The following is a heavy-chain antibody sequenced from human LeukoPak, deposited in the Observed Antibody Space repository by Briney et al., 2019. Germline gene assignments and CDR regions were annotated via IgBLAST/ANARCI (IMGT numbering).Heavy chain of an antibody. D-gene: IGHD3-10*01. CDR3: ARHGSVRSPLGP. V-gene: IGHV4-4*09. Sequence: SETLSLTCTVSGGSISSCYWSWIRQPPGEGLEWIGYIYATGSTNYNPSLKSRVTISVDTSKNQFSLNLRSVTAADTAVYYCARHGSVRSPLGPWGQGTLVTVSS. CDR2: IYATGST. CDR1: GGSISSCY. J-gene: IGHJ5*02.